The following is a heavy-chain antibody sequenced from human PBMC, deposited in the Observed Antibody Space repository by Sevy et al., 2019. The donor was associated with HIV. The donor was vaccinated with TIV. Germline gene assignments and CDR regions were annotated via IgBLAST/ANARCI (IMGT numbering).Heavy chain of an antibody. D-gene: IGHD3-10*01. CDR3: ARGRATGSLDY. J-gene: IGHJ4*02. Sequence: SETLSLTCAVYGGSFSGYYWSWIRQPPGKGLEWIGEINHSGSTNYNPSLKSRVTISVDTSKNQFSLKLSSVTAADTAVYYYARGRATGSLDYWGQGTLVTVSS. CDR1: GGSFSGYY. CDR2: INHSGST. V-gene: IGHV4-34*01.